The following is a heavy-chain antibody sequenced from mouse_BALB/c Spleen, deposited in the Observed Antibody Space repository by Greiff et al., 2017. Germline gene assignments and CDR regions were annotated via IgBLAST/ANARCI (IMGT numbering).Heavy chain of an antibody. CDR1: GFNIKDYY. J-gene: IGHJ2*01. Sequence: VQLKQSGAELVRPGALVKLSCKASGFNIKDYYMHWVKQRPEQGLEWIGWIDPENGNTIYDPKFQGKASITADTSSNTAYLQLSSLTSEDTAVYYCARRPQDYWGQGTTLTVSS. V-gene: IGHV14-1*02. CDR2: IDPENGNT. D-gene: IGHD3-1*01. CDR3: ARRPQDY.